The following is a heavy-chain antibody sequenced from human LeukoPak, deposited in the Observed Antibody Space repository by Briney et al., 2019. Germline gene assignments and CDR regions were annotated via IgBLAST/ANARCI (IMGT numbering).Heavy chain of an antibody. D-gene: IGHD6-6*01. CDR2: IYYSGNT. V-gene: IGHV4-39*07. CDR1: GGSISSSGSY. CDR3: ARVMAARREDLNWFDP. Sequence: SETLPLTCTVSGGSISSSGSYWGWIRQPPGKGLEWIGSIYYSGNTYNPSLKSRVTISVDTSKNQFSLNLTSVNAADTAVYYCARVMAARREDLNWFDPWGQGTLVTVSS. J-gene: IGHJ5*02.